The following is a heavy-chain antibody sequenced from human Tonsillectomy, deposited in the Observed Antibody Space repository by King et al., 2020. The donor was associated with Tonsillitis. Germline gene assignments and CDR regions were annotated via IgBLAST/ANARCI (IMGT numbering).Heavy chain of an antibody. CDR1: GFSLNTSGMC. D-gene: IGHD7-27*01. Sequence: VTLKESGPALVKPTETLTLTCTFSGFSLNTSGMCVSWIRQPPGKALEWLALLDWDDDTYYSTSLKTRLTISKDTSENQVDLTMTNVDPVDTATYYCARMLGSSFDYWGQGTLVIVSS. V-gene: IGHV2-70*01. J-gene: IGHJ4*02. CDR2: LDWDDDT. CDR3: ARMLGSSFDY.